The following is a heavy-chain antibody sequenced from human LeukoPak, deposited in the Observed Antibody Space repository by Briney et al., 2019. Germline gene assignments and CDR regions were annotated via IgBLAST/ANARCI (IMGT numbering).Heavy chain of an antibody. CDR3: ARLVFRGLVDY. Sequence: SETLSLTCTVSGGSISSSSYYWGWIRQPPGKGLEWIGSIYYSGSTNYNPSLKSRVTISVDTSKNQFSLKLSSVTAADTAVYYCARLVFRGLVDYWGQGTLVTVSS. J-gene: IGHJ4*02. CDR1: GGSISSSSYY. V-gene: IGHV4-39*07. D-gene: IGHD6-6*01. CDR2: IYYSGST.